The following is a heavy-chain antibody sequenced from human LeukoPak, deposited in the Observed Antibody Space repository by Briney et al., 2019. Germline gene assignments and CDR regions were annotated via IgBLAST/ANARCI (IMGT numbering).Heavy chain of an antibody. J-gene: IGHJ3*02. V-gene: IGHV3-30*03. CDR2: ISYDGSNK. D-gene: IGHD1-26*01. Sequence: GGSLRLSCAASGFTFSSYGMHWVRQAPGKGLEWVAVISYDGSNKYYADSVKGRFTITRDNSKNTLYLQMNSLRAEDTAVYYCASNSGSYGDAFDIWGQGTMVTVSS. CDR1: GFTFSSYG. CDR3: ASNSGSYGDAFDI.